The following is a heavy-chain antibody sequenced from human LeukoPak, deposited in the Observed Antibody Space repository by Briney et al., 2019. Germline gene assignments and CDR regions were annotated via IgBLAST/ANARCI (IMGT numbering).Heavy chain of an antibody. CDR3: ARGGGSGSYSDWYFDL. Sequence: PGGSLRLSCAASGFTFSSYWMSWVRQAPGKGLEWVANIKQDGSEKYYVDSVKGRFTISRDNAKNSLYLQMNSLRAEDTAVYYCARGGGSGSYSDWYFDLRGRGTLVTVSS. V-gene: IGHV3-7*01. CDR2: IKQDGSEK. D-gene: IGHD3-10*01. J-gene: IGHJ2*01. CDR1: GFTFSSYW.